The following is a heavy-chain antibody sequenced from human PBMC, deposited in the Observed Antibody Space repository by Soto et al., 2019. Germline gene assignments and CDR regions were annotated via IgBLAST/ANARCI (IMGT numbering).Heavy chain of an antibody. V-gene: IGHV1-24*01. Sequence: ASVKVSCKVSGYTLTELSMHWVRQAPGKGLEWMGGFDPEDGETIYAQKFQGRVTMTEDTSTDTAYMELSSPRSEDTAVYYCATSSGVTPYDAFDIWGQGTMVTVSS. CDR2: FDPEDGET. D-gene: IGHD2-21*02. CDR1: GYTLTELS. CDR3: ATSSGVTPYDAFDI. J-gene: IGHJ3*02.